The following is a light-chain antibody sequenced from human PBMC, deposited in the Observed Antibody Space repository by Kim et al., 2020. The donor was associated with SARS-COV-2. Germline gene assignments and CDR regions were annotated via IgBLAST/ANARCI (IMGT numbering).Light chain of an antibody. V-gene: IGLV2-14*01. J-gene: IGLJ3*02. Sequence: GQSITTSCPGTSSDIGAYNYVSWCQQHPGKAPKVIIFEVTKRPSGVSNRFSGSKSANPASLTISGLQAEDEADYYCTSYAIGNTWVFGGGTQLTVL. CDR3: TSYAIGNTWV. CDR2: EVT. CDR1: SSDIGAYNY.